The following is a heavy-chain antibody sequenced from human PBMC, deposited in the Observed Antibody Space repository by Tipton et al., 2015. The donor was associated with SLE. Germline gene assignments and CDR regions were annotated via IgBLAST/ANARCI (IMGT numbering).Heavy chain of an antibody. Sequence: LRLSCTVSGGSISSYYWSWIRQPPGKGLEWIGYIYYSGSPNYNPSLKSRVTISVDTSKNQFSLKLSSVTAADTAVYYCARGDNVYWGRGTLVTVSS. CDR2: IYYSGSP. CDR3: ARGDNVY. V-gene: IGHV4-59*01. J-gene: IGHJ4*02. D-gene: IGHD1-14*01. CDR1: GGSISSYY.